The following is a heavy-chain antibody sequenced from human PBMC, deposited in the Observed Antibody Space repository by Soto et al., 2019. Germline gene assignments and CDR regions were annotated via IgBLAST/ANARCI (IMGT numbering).Heavy chain of an antibody. CDR3: ARPSGYYPYYFDD. CDR2: INPNSGAT. J-gene: IGHJ4*02. D-gene: IGHD3-22*01. Sequence: CKTSGYIFTNYYIHWVRQAPGQGLEWMGWINPNSGATNYAKKFQDWVTMARDTSISTAYMEVNRLRSDDTAIYYCARPSGYYPYYFDDWGQGSLVTVSS. V-gene: IGHV1-2*04. CDR1: GYIFTNYY.